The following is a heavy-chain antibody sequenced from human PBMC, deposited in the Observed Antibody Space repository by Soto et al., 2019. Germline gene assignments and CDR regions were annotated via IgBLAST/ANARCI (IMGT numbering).Heavy chain of an antibody. J-gene: IGHJ2*01. CDR1: GGSISSYY. V-gene: IGHV4-59*01. D-gene: IGHD3-22*01. Sequence: SETLSLTCTGSGGSISSYYWSWIRQPPGKGLEWIGYIYYSGSTNYNPSLKSRVTISVDTSKNQFSLKLSSVTAADTAVYYCARDLRGYYDSSGYYWYFDLWGRGTLVTVSS. CDR3: ARDLRGYYDSSGYYWYFDL. CDR2: IYYSGST.